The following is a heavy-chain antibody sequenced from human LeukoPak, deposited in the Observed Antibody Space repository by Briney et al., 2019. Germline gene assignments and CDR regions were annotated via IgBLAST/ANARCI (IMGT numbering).Heavy chain of an antibody. CDR1: GFTFSSYS. V-gene: IGHV3-21*01. D-gene: IGHD3-10*01. CDR3: ARAQRDYYGSGSPYKPVDN. CDR2: ISSSSSYI. Sequence: GGSLRLSCAASGFTFSSYSMNWVRQAPGKGLEWVSSISSSSSYIYYADSVKGRFTISRDNAKNSLYLQMNSLRAEDTAVYYCARAQRDYYGSGSPYKPVDNWGQGTLVTVSS. J-gene: IGHJ4*02.